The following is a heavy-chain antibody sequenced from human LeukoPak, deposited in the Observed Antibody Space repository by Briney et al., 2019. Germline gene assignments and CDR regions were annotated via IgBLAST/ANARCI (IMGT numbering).Heavy chain of an antibody. V-gene: IGHV3-48*01. D-gene: IGHD3-3*01. Sequence: PGGSLRLSCAASGFTFSSYSMNWVRQAPGKGLEWVSYISSSSSTKNYADSVKGRFTISRDNAKNTLYLQMNSLRAEDTAVYFCAKQAGWGGYFSFLPFDFWGRGTLVTVSS. CDR2: ISSSSSTK. CDR1: GFTFSSYS. J-gene: IGHJ4*02. CDR3: AKQAGWGGYFSFLPFDF.